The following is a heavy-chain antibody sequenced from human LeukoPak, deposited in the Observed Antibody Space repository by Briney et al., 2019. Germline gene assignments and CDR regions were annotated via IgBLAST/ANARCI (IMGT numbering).Heavy chain of an antibody. CDR1: GGSISSYY. Sequence: SETLSLTCTVSGGSISSYYWSWIRQPAGKGLEWIGRIYFTGSTNYNPSVKSRDTMSIDTSKNQFSLKLSSVTAADTAVYYCARVAYGDYYFDYWGQGTLVTVSS. CDR2: IYFTGST. CDR3: ARVAYGDYYFDY. D-gene: IGHD4-17*01. J-gene: IGHJ4*02. V-gene: IGHV4-4*07.